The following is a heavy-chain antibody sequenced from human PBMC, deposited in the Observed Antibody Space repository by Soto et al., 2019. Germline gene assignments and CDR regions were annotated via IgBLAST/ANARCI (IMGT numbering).Heavy chain of an antibody. CDR2: IFPGDSDT. V-gene: IGHV5-51*01. CDR3: ARRDFDSSGYSQAFDF. D-gene: IGHD3-22*01. J-gene: IGHJ4*02. CDR1: GYSFTNYW. Sequence: GESLKISCQTSGYSFTNYWIGWVRQLPGKGPEYMGVIFPGDSDTKYSPPFQGQVTISVDKSINTAYLQWISLKASDTAMYYCARRDFDSSGYSQAFDFWGQGTSVTVSS.